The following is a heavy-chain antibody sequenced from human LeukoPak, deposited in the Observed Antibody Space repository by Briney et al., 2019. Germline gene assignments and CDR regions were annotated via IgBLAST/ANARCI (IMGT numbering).Heavy chain of an antibody. CDR1: GGSISSYY. D-gene: IGHD6-19*01. CDR2: IYTSGST. J-gene: IGHJ5*02. Sequence: PSETLSLTCTVSGGSISSYYWSWIRQPAGKGLEWIGRIYTSGSTNYNPSLKSRVTMSVDTSKNQFSLKLSSVTAADTAVYYCARELAVANENWFDPWGQGTLVTVSS. CDR3: ARELAVANENWFDP. V-gene: IGHV4-4*07.